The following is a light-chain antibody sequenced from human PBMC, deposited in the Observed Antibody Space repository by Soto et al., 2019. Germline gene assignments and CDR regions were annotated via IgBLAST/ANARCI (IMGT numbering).Light chain of an antibody. V-gene: IGLV2-14*03. CDR2: DVI. CDR3: ASYTSITTLV. CDR1: STDVGYYNY. J-gene: IGLJ2*01. Sequence: QSVLTQPASVSGSPGQSITISCTGTSTDVGYYNYVSWYQHHPGKVPKLMIYDVIHRPSGVSDRFSGSKSGNTASLTISGLQTEDEADYYCASYTSITTLVFGGGTKVTVL.